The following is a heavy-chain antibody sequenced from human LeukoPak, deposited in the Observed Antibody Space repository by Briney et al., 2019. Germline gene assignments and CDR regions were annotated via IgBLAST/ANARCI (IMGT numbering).Heavy chain of an antibody. CDR3: AREGVTTFDY. Sequence: GGSLRLSCAASGFTFNRYGMSWVRQAPGKGLEWVSAISGSGGTTYYADSVKGRFTISRDNSKNTLYLQINSLRAEDTAVYYCAREGVTTFDYWGQGTLVTVSS. CDR2: ISGSGGTT. CDR1: GFTFNRYG. V-gene: IGHV3-23*01. J-gene: IGHJ4*02. D-gene: IGHD4-11*01.